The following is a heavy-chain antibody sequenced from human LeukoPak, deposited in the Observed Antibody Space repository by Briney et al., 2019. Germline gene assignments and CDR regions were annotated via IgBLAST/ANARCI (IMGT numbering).Heavy chain of an antibody. V-gene: IGHV4-38-2*01. CDR2: IYHSGST. Sequence: SETLSLTCAVSGYSISSGYYWGWIRQPPGKGLEWIGSIYHSGSTYYNPSLKSRVTISVDTSKNQFSLKLSSVTAADTAVYYCARHGYSYGNFDYWGQGTLVTVSS. CDR1: GYSISSGYY. J-gene: IGHJ4*02. CDR3: ARHGYSYGNFDY. D-gene: IGHD5-18*01.